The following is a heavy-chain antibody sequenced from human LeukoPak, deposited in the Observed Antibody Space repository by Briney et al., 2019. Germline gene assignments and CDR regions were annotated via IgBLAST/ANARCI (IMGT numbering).Heavy chain of an antibody. Sequence: GGSLRLSCAASGFTFSRHAMDWVRQAPGKGLEWVSGTSASGGSTYYADSVKGRFTISRDNSKNTLYVQMNSLRAEDTAVYYCANPQSAGDYWGQGTLVTVSS. J-gene: IGHJ4*02. CDR2: TSASGGST. V-gene: IGHV3-23*01. CDR3: ANPQSAGDY. D-gene: IGHD6-13*01. CDR1: GFTFSRHA.